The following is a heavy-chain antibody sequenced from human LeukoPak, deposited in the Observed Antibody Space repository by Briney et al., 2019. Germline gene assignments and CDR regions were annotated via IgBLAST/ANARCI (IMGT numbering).Heavy chain of an antibody. V-gene: IGHV1-46*01. D-gene: IGHD5-12*01. J-gene: IGHJ4*02. CDR1: GYTFTSYY. CDR3: ARDPVYSGADLDF. CDR2: INPSGGST. Sequence: ASVKVSCKASGYTFTSYYMHWVRQAPGQGLEWMGIINPSGGSTSYAQKFQARVTMTTDTSTSTAYMELRSLRSDDTAVYYCARDPVYSGADLDFWGQGTLVTVSS.